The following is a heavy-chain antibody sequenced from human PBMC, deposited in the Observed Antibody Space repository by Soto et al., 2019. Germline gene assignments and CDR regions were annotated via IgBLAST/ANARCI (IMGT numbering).Heavy chain of an antibody. D-gene: IGHD1-26*01. Sequence: ASVKVSGKASGYTFTSYGISWVRQAPGQGLEWMGWISAYNGNTNYAQKLQGRVTMTTDTSTSTAYMELRSLRSDDTAVYYCAGGSYSGSYLGAFDIWGQGTMVTVSS. CDR2: ISAYNGNT. J-gene: IGHJ3*02. CDR1: GYTFTSYG. CDR3: AGGSYSGSYLGAFDI. V-gene: IGHV1-18*01.